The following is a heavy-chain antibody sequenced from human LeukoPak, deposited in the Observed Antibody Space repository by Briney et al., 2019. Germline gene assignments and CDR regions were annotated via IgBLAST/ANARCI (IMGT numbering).Heavy chain of an antibody. V-gene: IGHV4-4*07. CDR1: GGSISSYY. Sequence: SETLSLTCTVSGGSISSYYWSWIRQPAGKGLEWIGRIYTSGSTNYNPSLKSRVTMSVDTSKNQFSLKLSSVTAADTAVYYCARVGVGLTMVRGVSGYYYYYMDVWGKGTTVTISS. CDR3: ARVGVGLTMVRGVSGYYYYYMDV. CDR2: IYTSGST. J-gene: IGHJ6*03. D-gene: IGHD3-10*01.